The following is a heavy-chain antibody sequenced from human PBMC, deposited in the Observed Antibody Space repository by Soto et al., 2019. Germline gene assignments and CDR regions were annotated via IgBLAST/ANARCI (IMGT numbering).Heavy chain of an antibody. CDR3: AAVRSSGYYYFDY. D-gene: IGHD3-22*01. V-gene: IGHV1-58*01. CDR2: IVVGSGNT. J-gene: IGHJ4*02. CDR1: GFTFTSSA. Sequence: QMQLVQSGPEVKKPGTSVKVSCKASGFTFTSSAVQWVRQARGQRLEWIGWIVVGSGNTNYAQKFQERVTITRDMSTSTAYMEPSSLRSEDTAVYYCAAVRSSGYYYFDYWGQGTLVTVSS.